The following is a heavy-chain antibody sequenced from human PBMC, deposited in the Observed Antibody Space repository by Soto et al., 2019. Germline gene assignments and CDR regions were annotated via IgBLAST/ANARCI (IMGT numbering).Heavy chain of an antibody. CDR2: SYWNDDN. CDR3: AHSTVFDYDSSVDFDY. J-gene: IGHJ4*02. D-gene: IGHD3-22*01. CDR1: GFSLSTSGVG. V-gene: IGHV2-5*01. Sequence: QITLKESGPTLVKPTQTLTLTCTFSGFSLSTSGVGVGWIRQPPGKALEWLALSYWNDDNRYRPSLKNSLTITKDTSKNQVVLTVINMDAVDTGTYFCAHSTVFDYDSSVDFDYWGQGTLVTVSS.